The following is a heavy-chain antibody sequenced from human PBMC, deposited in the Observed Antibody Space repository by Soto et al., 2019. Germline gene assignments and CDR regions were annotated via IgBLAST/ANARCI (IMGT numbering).Heavy chain of an antibody. D-gene: IGHD3-3*01. V-gene: IGHV4-39*01. J-gene: IGHJ6*02. CDR2: IYYSGST. Sequence: SETLSLTCTVSCGSISSSSYYWGWIRQPPGKGLEWIGSIYYSGSTYYNPSLKSRVTISVDTSKNQFSLKLSSVTAADTAVYYCARTLLEWFGMDVWGQGTTVTVSS. CDR3: ARTLLEWFGMDV. CDR1: CGSISSSSYY.